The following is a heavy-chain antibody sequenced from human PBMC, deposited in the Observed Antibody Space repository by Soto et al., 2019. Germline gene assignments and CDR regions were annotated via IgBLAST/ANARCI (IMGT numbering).Heavy chain of an antibody. CDR1: GYTFTSYG. D-gene: IGHD6-13*01. CDR3: AAGIETQQLVLDWFDP. J-gene: IGHJ5*02. V-gene: IGHV1-18*01. CDR2: ISAYNGNT. Sequence: ASVKVSCKASGYTFTSYGISWVRQAPGQGLEWMGWISAYNGNTNYAQKLQGRVTITTDTSTSTAYMELSSLRSEDTAVYYCAAGIETQQLVLDWFDPWGQGTLVTVSS.